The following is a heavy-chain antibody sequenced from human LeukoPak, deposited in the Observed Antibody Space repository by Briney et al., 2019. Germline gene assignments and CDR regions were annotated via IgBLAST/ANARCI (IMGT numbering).Heavy chain of an antibody. CDR3: ARVTTEGSTYNWNDSGAFDI. J-gene: IGHJ3*02. CDR2: INHSGST. Sequence: SETLSLTCAVSGGSISSSNWWSWVRQPPGKGLEWIGEINHSGSTNYNPSLKSRVTISVDKSKNQFSLKLSSVTAADTAVYYCARVTTEGSTYNWNDSGAFDIWGQGTMVTVSS. D-gene: IGHD1-20*01. CDR1: GGSISSSNW. V-gene: IGHV4-4*02.